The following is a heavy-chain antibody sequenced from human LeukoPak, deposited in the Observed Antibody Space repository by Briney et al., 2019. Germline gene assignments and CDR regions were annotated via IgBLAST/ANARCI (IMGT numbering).Heavy chain of an antibody. CDR3: ARGGGYSSGWYDAPVWFDP. CDR1: GGSISSHY. V-gene: IGHV4-59*11. D-gene: IGHD6-19*01. CDR2: IYYSGST. Sequence: SETLSLTCTVSGGSISSHYWSWIRQPPGKGLEWIGYIYYSGSTNYNPSLKSRVTISVDTSKNQFSLKLSSVTAADTAVYYCARGGGYSSGWYDAPVWFDPWGQGTPVTVSS. J-gene: IGHJ5*02.